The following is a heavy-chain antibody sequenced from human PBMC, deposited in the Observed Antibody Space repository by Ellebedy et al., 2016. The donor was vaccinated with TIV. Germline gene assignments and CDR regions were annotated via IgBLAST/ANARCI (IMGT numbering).Heavy chain of an antibody. CDR2: ISSSSSYI. CDR3: ARYGFGEYRSYFFES. J-gene: IGHJ4*02. CDR1: GFTFSSYS. Sequence: GESLKISCAASGFTFSSYSMNWVRQAPGKGLEWVSSISSSSSYIYYADSVKGRFTIFRDNAKNSLYLQMNILRDDDTAVYYCARYGFGEYRSYFFESWGQGTLVTVSS. D-gene: IGHD3-10*01. V-gene: IGHV3-21*01.